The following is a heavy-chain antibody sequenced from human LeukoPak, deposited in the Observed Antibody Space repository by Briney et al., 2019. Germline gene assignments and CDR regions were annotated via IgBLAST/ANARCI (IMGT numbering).Heavy chain of an antibody. V-gene: IGHV4-59*01. J-gene: IGHJ3*02. CDR3: ARANLPHDAFDI. CDR1: GGSINNYF. CDR2: IYYSGSA. Sequence: PSETLSLTCTVSGGSINNYFWSWLRQPPGKGLEWIGYIYYSGSANYNPSLKSRVTISVDTSKNQFSLKLYSVTAADTAVYYCARANLPHDAFDIWGQGTMVTISS.